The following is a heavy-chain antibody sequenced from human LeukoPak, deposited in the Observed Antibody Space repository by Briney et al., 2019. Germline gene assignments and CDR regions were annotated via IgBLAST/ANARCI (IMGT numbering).Heavy chain of an antibody. J-gene: IGHJ4*02. CDR3: QGHRHGSSFYDHC. CDR1: GGSISGYN. CDR2: VSSSGSP. V-gene: IGHV4-4*07. D-gene: IGHD5-12*01. Sequence: SEXXXXXCIVSGGSISGYNCNWVRQPAGKGLEWIGHVSSSGSPTYNPSLTSRVTMSVDTSKNKCSLRLKSVTAADTAVYYCQGHRHGSSFYDHCWGERTLVTVSS.